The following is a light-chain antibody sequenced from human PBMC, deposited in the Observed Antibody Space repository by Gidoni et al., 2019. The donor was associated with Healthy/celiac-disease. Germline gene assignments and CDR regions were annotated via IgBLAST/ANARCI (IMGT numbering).Light chain of an antibody. CDR1: SSDVGGYNY. Sequence: QSALTQPASVSGSPGQSITISCTGTSSDVGGYNYVSWYQQHPGKAPQLMIYDVSNRPSGVSNLFSGSKSGNTASLTISGLQAEDEADYYCSSYPSSSTLVFGTGTKVTVL. CDR2: DVS. J-gene: IGLJ1*01. CDR3: SSYPSSSTLV. V-gene: IGLV2-14*03.